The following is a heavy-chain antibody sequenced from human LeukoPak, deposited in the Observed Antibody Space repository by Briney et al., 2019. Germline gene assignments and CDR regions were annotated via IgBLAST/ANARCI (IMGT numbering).Heavy chain of an antibody. V-gene: IGHV3-21*04. D-gene: IGHD6-13*01. CDR2: ISIGNTYI. Sequence: GGSLRLSCAASGFTFSRYSMNWVRQAPGKGLEWVSSISIGNTYICYADSVKGRFTISRDNAKNSLYLQMNSLRAEDMALYYCAKSVSSSWVHAFDIWGQGTMVTVSS. J-gene: IGHJ3*02. CDR1: GFTFSRYS. CDR3: AKSVSSSWVHAFDI.